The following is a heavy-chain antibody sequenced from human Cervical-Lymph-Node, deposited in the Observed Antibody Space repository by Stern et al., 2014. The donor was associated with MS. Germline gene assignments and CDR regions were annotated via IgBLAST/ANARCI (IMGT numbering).Heavy chain of an antibody. J-gene: IGHJ6*02. CDR3: ARFSDSLIALDV. Sequence: MQLVESGAEVKKPGASVKVSCQASGYIFTNFDVTWVRQAPGQGLEWMGWMSPNSGSTAYAQNFQDRVTMTRDTSMNTAYMELTALTPEDTAIYYCARFSDSLIALDVWGQGTTVIVSS. D-gene: IGHD2-21*01. CDR1: GYIFTNFD. CDR2: MSPNSGST. V-gene: IGHV1-8*01.